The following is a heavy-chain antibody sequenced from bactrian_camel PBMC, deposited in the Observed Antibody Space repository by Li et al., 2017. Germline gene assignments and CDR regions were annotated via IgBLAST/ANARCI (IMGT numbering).Heavy chain of an antibody. CDR1: GLTFSHYY. J-gene: IGHJ6*01. D-gene: IGHD4*01. CDR2: VDSDGGT. V-gene: IGHV3S40*01. CDR3: AARRIGVCSTLARNAVSGY. Sequence: VQLVESGGGLAQPGGSLRLSCAASGLTFSHYYMSWVRQAPGKEREGVATVDSDGGTSYRDSVKGRFTISQNNAKNTVFLQMNSLKPEDTAMYFCAARRIGVCSTLARNAVSGYWGQGTQVTV.